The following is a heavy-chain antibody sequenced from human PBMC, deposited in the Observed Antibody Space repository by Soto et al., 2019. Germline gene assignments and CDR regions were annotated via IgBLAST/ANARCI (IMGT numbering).Heavy chain of an antibody. CDR3: ARERRGVTSYYYYYGMGV. CDR1: GFTFSNYG. D-gene: IGHD2-21*02. CDR2: IWYDGKNK. Sequence: PGGSLRLSCAASGFTFSNYGMHWVRQTPGKGLEWVAVIWYDGKNKYYADSVKGRFTISRDNSKNILYLQMNSLRVEDTSVFFCARERRGVTSYYYYYGMGVWGQGTTVTVSS. J-gene: IGHJ6*02. V-gene: IGHV3-33*01.